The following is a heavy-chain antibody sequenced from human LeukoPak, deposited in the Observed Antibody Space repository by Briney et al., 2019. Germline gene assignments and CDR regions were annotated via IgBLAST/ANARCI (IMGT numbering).Heavy chain of an antibody. J-gene: IGHJ6*03. Sequence: SETLSLTCSVSGGSMSSYYWSWIRQSPGKGLEWIGYIYHSGSTDYNSSLKSRVTISEDTSKNQFSLKLSSVTAADTAVYYCTRAIRGVIINYYYYYMDVWGKGTTVTISS. CDR1: GGSMSSYY. CDR2: IYHSGST. D-gene: IGHD3-10*01. V-gene: IGHV4-59*01. CDR3: TRAIRGVIINYYYYYMDV.